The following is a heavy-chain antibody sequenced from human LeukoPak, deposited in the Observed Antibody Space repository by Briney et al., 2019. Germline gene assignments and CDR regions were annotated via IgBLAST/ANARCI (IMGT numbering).Heavy chain of an antibody. Sequence: GGCLRLSCAASGFTLSTYSMNWVRQAPGKGLEWFSSISTSSSYIYYADSVEGRFTISRDNAKNSLYLQMTSLRAEDTAVYYCASELGTGGYWGRGTVVTVSS. CDR2: ISTSSSYI. CDR3: ASELGTGGY. J-gene: IGHJ4*02. V-gene: IGHV3-21*01. D-gene: IGHD7-27*01. CDR1: GFTLSTYS.